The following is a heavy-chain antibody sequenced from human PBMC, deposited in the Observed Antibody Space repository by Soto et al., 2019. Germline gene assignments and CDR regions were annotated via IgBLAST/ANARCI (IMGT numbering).Heavy chain of an antibody. Sequence: QVQLVESGGGMVQPGRSLRLSCAASGFTFSTSGMHWVRQAPGKGLEWVAVISFDATYKYYADSVKGRLTISRDNSKNTLYLQRNSLRAEDTAVYYCANSTSSNFYGGAFDIWGHGTVVTVSS. D-gene: IGHD6-13*01. V-gene: IGHV3-30*18. CDR2: ISFDATYK. CDR1: GFTFSTSG. J-gene: IGHJ3*02. CDR3: ANSTSSNFYGGAFDI.